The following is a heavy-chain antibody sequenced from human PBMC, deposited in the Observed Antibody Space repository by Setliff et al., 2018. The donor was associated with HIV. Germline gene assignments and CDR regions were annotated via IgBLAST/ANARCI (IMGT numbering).Heavy chain of an antibody. CDR3: ARGHSSSAYDAYDI. CDR2: INVGNDNT. Sequence: ASVKVSCKASGFSFTNYAMHWVRQAPGQRLEWMGWINVGNDNTKYSQTLQGRVTIARDTSASTAYMELSSLRSEDTAVYYCARGHSSSAYDAYDIWGQGTMVTVSS. J-gene: IGHJ3*02. V-gene: IGHV1-3*01. D-gene: IGHD6-6*01. CDR1: GFSFTNYA.